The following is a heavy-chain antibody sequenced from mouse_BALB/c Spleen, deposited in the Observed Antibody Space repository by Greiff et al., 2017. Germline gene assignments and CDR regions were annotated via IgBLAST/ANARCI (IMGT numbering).Heavy chain of an antibody. V-gene: IGHV1-7*01. J-gene: IGHJ4*01. CDR2: INPSTGYT. CDR1: GYTFTSYW. Sequence: VQLQQSGAELAKPGASVKMSCKASGYTFTSYWMHWVKQRPGQGLEWIGYINPSTGYTEYNQKFKDKATLTADKSSSTAYMQLSSLTSEDSAVYYCARRSYPYYAMDYWGQGTSVTVSS. CDR3: ARRSYPYYAMDY. D-gene: IGHD2-12*01.